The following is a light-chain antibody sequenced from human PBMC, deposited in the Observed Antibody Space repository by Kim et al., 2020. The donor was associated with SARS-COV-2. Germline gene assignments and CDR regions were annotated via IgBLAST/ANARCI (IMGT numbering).Light chain of an antibody. Sequence: TSVGDRITITCRASQSISTYLNWYQQKPGKAPKLLIYGTSNLQSGVPSRFSGSGSGTEFTLTISSLQPEDFATYYCQQSYNFPPTFGQGTKVDIK. CDR3: QQSYNFPPT. CDR1: QSISTY. V-gene: IGKV1-39*01. CDR2: GTS. J-gene: IGKJ1*01.